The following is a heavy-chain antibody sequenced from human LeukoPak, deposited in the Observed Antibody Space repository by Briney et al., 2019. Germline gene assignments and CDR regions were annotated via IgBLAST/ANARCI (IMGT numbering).Heavy chain of an antibody. CDR2: INHSGST. D-gene: IGHD1-26*01. CDR3: ARGRSRVGATLDY. Sequence: SETLSLTCAVYGGSFSGYYWSWIRQPPGKGLEWIGEINHSGSTNYNPSLKSRVTISVDTSKNQFSLKLSSVTAADTAVYYCARGRSRVGATLDYWGQGTLVTVSS. CDR1: GGSFSGYY. V-gene: IGHV4-34*01. J-gene: IGHJ4*02.